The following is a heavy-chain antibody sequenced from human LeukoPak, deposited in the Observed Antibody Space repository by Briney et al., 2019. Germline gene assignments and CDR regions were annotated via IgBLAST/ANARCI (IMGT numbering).Heavy chain of an antibody. V-gene: IGHV4-34*01. Sequence: SETLSLTCAVYGGSFSGCYWSWIRQPPGKGLEWIGEINHSGSTNYNPSLKSRVTISVDTSKNQFSLKLSSVTAADTAVYYCARRRIGKPYDYWGQGTLVTVSS. D-gene: IGHD1-26*01. CDR2: INHSGST. J-gene: IGHJ4*02. CDR3: ARRRIGKPYDY. CDR1: GGSFSGCY.